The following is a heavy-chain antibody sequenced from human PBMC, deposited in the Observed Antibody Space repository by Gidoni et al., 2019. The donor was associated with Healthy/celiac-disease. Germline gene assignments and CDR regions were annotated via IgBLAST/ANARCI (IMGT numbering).Heavy chain of an antibody. CDR1: GFTFSSYA. V-gene: IGHV3-30*04. CDR2: ISYDGSNK. J-gene: IGHJ6*02. Sequence: QVQLVESGGGVVQPGRSLRLSCAASGFTFSSYAMPWVRPAPGKGLEWVAVISYDGSNKYYADSVKGRFTISRDNSKNTLYLQMNSLRAEDTAVYYCAREGNYYDSSGYYRPDYYYGMDVWGQGTTVTVSS. CDR3: AREGNYYDSSGYYRPDYYYGMDV. D-gene: IGHD3-22*01.